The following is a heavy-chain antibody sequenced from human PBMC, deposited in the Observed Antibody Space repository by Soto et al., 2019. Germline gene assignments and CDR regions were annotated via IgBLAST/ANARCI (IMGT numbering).Heavy chain of an antibody. Sequence: SVKVSFKASGYTFTGYYMHWVRQAPGQGLEWMGWINPNSGGTNYAQKFQGRVTMTRDTSISTAYMELSRLRSDDTAVYYCASGQYQLLYYYYYGMDVWGQGTTVTVSS. CDR1: GYTFTGYY. J-gene: IGHJ6*02. CDR3: ASGQYQLLYYYYYGMDV. CDR2: INPNSGGT. V-gene: IGHV1-2*02. D-gene: IGHD2-2*01.